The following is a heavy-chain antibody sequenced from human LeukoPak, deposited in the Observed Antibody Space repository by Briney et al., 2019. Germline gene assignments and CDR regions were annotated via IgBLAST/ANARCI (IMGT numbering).Heavy chain of an antibody. V-gene: IGHV3-21*01. Sequence: GGSLRLSCAASGFTFSSYDMNWVRRAPGKGLEWVSSVSTSSSYIYYADSVKGRFTISRDNAKNSLYLQMNSLRAEDTAVYYCVRGRERVAATNNWFDPWGQGTLVTVSS. D-gene: IGHD2-15*01. CDR1: GFTFSSYD. J-gene: IGHJ5*02. CDR2: VSTSSSYI. CDR3: VRGRERVAATNNWFDP.